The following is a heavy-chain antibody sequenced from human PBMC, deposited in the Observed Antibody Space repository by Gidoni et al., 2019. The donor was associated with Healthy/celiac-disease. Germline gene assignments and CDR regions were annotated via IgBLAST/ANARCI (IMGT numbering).Heavy chain of an antibody. CDR2: IIPIFGTA. D-gene: IGHD6-19*01. CDR3: ARGGSSGWTFDY. CDR1: AGTFSSHA. J-gene: IGHJ4*02. Sequence: QVQLVQSGAEVKQPGSPVKVPCPASAGTFSSHAISWGRQAPGQGLEWMGGIIPIFGTANYEQKFQGRVTITADKATSTAYMELSSLRSEDTAVYYCARGGSSGWTFDYWGQGTLVTVSS. V-gene: IGHV1-69*06.